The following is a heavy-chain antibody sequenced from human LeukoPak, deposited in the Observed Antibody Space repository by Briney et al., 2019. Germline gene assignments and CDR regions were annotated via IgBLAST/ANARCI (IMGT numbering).Heavy chain of an antibody. V-gene: IGHV4-34*01. CDR3: AREEYYYDSSGYYNEYFQH. J-gene: IGHJ1*01. CDR2: INDSGST. D-gene: IGHD3-22*01. Sequence: PSETLSLTCVVYGGSFSGYYCSWIRQSPGKGLEWIGEINDSGSTNYNPSLKSRVTISVDTSKNQFSLKLSSVTAADTAVYYCAREEYYYDSSGYYNEYFQHWGQGTLVTVSS. CDR1: GGSFSGYY.